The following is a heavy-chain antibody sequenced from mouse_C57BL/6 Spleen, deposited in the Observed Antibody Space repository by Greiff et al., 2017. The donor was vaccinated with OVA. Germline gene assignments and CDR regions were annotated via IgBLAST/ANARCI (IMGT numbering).Heavy chain of an antibody. CDR2: IWSGGST. Sequence: VMLVESGPGLVQPSQSLSITCTVSGFSLTSYGVHWVRQSPGKGLEWLGVIWSGGSTDYNAAFISRLSISKDNSKSQVFFKMNSLQADDTAIYYCARNIYDYDVRAMDYWGQGTSVTVSS. V-gene: IGHV2-2*01. CDR1: GFSLTSYG. J-gene: IGHJ4*01. D-gene: IGHD2-4*01. CDR3: ARNIYDYDVRAMDY.